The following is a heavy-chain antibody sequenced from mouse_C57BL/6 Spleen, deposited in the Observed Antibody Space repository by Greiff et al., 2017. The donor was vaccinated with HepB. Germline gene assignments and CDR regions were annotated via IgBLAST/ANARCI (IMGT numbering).Heavy chain of an antibody. CDR1: GYTFTDYY. Sequence: VQLQQSGPELVKPGASVKISCKASGYTFTDYYMNWVKQSHGKSLEWIGDLNPNNGGTSYNQKFKGKATLTVDKSSSTAYMELRSLTSEDSAVYYCAKRELWSAMDYWGQGTSVTVSS. CDR3: AKRELWSAMDY. CDR2: LNPNNGGT. V-gene: IGHV1-26*01. J-gene: IGHJ4*01. D-gene: IGHD1-1*02.